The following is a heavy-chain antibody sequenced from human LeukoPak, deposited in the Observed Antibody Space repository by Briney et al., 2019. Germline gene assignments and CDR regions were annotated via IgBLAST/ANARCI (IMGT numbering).Heavy chain of an antibody. CDR1: GGFISSYY. D-gene: IGHD2-2*01. J-gene: IGHJ6*02. CDR3: ARSRRYCSSTSCTLYYYGMDV. Sequence: SETLSLTCTVSGGFISSYYWSWIRQPPGKGLEWIGYIYYSGSTNYNPSLKSRVTISVDTSKNQFSLKLSSVTAADTAVYYCARSRRYCSSTSCTLYYYGMDVWGQGTTVTVSS. V-gene: IGHV4-59*01. CDR2: IYYSGST.